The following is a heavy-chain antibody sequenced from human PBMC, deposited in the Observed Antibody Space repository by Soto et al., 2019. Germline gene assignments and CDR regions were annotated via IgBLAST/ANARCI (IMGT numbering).Heavy chain of an antibody. CDR2: IYSGGTT. Sequence: GGSLRLSCAASGFTVSSNYMSWIRQTPGKGLEWVSVIYSGGTTYYADSMKGRFTISRHNSENTVYLQMNSLRPEDTAVYYCWRPAGGLCLGNRDVWGKGTRVTVS. V-gene: IGHV3-53*04. D-gene: IGHD3-10*02. CDR1: GFTVSSNY. CDR3: WRPAGGLCLGNRDV. J-gene: IGHJ6*03.